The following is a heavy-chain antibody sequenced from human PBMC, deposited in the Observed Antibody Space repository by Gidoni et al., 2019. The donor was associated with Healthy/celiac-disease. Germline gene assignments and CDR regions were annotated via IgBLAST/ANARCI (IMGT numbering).Heavy chain of an antibody. D-gene: IGHD5-18*01. CDR1: GGTFSSYT. J-gene: IGHJ6*02. CDR3: AREMEGGYSYGWGYYYGMDV. V-gene: IGHV1-69*08. CDR2: IIPILGIA. Sequence: QVQLVQSGAEVKKPGSSVKVSCKASGGTFSSYTIRWVRQAPGQGLEWMGRIIPILGIANYAQKFQGRVTITAEKSTSTAYMELSSLRSEDTAVYYCAREMEGGYSYGWGYYYGMDVWGQGTTVTVSS.